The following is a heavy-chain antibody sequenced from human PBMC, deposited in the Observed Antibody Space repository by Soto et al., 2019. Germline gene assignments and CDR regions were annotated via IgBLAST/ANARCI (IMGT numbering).Heavy chain of an antibody. CDR2: ISGGGIT. CDR1: GLTFSSFA. D-gene: IGHD3-16*01. CDR3: PKGANYVGLFDS. Sequence: EVQLFESGGGLVQPGGSLRLSCAASGLTFSSFAMSWVRQATGKGLEWVSVISGGGITHYSNSVKGRLTISTDNSKNMVYMEMTTLRAEDLALYYCPKGANYVGLFDSWGQGTLVTVST. J-gene: IGHJ5*01. V-gene: IGHV3-23*01.